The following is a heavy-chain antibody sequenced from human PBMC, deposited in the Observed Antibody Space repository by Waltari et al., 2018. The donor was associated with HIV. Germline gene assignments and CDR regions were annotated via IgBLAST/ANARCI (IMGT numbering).Heavy chain of an antibody. D-gene: IGHD5-18*01. V-gene: IGHV3-74*01. J-gene: IGHJ5*02. CDR3: TAGYTKSRHYWFDP. CDR2: IKSEGSEI. Sequence: EVQLLESGGGLVQPGGSLRLSCAASGLTFSNNWMHWVRQAPGKGQVFLSSIKSEGSEITYADAVKGRFTISRDNDRNTLWLQMNSLRAEDTATYYCTAGYTKSRHYWFDPWGQGTLVTVSS. CDR1: GLTFSNNW.